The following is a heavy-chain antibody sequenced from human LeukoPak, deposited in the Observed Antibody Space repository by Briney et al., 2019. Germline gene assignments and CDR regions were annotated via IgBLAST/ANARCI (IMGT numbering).Heavy chain of an antibody. CDR2: ISGSGGST. Sequence: GGSLRLSCAASGFTFSSYAMSWVRQAPGKGLEWVSAISGSGGSTYYADSVQGRFTISRDNSKSTLCLQMNSLRAEDTAVYYCARQLGYCSDGSCYFPYWGQGTLVTVSS. CDR1: GFTFSSYA. V-gene: IGHV3-23*01. D-gene: IGHD2-15*01. J-gene: IGHJ4*02. CDR3: ARQLGYCSDGSCYFPY.